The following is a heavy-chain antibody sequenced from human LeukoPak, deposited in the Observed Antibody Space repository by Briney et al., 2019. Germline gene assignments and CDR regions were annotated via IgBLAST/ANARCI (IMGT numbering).Heavy chain of an antibody. CDR3: ARDLGYYYDPHWHFDL. CDR1: GYTFTGYY. V-gene: IGHV1-2*02. CDR2: INPNSGGT. Sequence: ASVKVSCKASGYTFTGYYMHWVRQAPGQGLEWMGWINPNSGGTNYAQKFQGRVTMTRDTSISTAYMELSRLRSDDTAVYYCARDLGYYYDPHWHFDLWGRGTLVTVSS. D-gene: IGHD3-22*01. J-gene: IGHJ2*01.